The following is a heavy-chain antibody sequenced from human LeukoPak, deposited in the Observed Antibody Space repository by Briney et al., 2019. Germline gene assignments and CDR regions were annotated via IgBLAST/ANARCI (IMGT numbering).Heavy chain of an antibody. Sequence: ASVKVSCKASGYTFTAYYIHWVRQAPGQGLEWMGWISPNRGGTDYAQKFQGRVTMTRDTSISTAYVELSSLTSDDTAVYYCAIQPWRSGNNWYFDLWGRGTLVTVSS. CDR3: AIQPWRSGNNWYFDL. D-gene: IGHD4-23*01. V-gene: IGHV1-2*02. J-gene: IGHJ2*01. CDR1: GYTFTAYY. CDR2: ISPNRGGT.